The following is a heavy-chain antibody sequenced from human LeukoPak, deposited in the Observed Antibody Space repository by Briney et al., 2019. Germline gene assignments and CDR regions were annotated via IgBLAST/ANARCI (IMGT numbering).Heavy chain of an antibody. CDR1: GGTFSSYA. CDR2: IIPIFGTA. D-gene: IGHD2-21*02. V-gene: IGHV1-69*05. CDR3: ASTVVVTAWEEYYFDY. J-gene: IGHJ4*02. Sequence: SVKVSCKASGGTFSSYAISWVRQAPGQGLEWMGGIIPIFGTANYAQKFQGRVTITTDESTSTAYVELSSLRSEDTAVYYCASTVVVTAWEEYYFDYWGQGTLVAVSS.